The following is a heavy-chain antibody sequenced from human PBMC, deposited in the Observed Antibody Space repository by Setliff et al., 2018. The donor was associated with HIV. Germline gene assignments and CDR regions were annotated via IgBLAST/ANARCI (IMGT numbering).Heavy chain of an antibody. CDR1: GFTFSSYG. V-gene: IGHV3-33*01. CDR2: IWDDGSNK. D-gene: IGHD2-15*01. Sequence: PGGSLRLSCEASGFTFSSYGMHWVRQAPGKGLEWVAVIWDDGSNKNYADSVRGRFTISRDNAKNSMYLQMNRLTAEDAAVYYCVRDQVGPQWCYMDVWGKGTTVTVSS. CDR3: VRDQVGPQWCYMDV. J-gene: IGHJ6*03.